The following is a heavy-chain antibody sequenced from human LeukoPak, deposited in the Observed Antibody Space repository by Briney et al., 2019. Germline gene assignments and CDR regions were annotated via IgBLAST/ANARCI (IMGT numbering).Heavy chain of an antibody. D-gene: IGHD2-2*01. V-gene: IGHV4-4*09. CDR2: THTSGSP. CDR1: GGSMTHYF. Sequence: SETLSLTCTVSGGSMTHYFWNWIRQPPGKGPEWIGYTHTSGSPDYSRSLKSRVTISLDTSKNQFSLMLSSVTAADTAVYFCARATQRYCSGTSCFPSWFDTWGQGTLATVSS. CDR3: ARATQRYCSGTSCFPSWFDT. J-gene: IGHJ5*02.